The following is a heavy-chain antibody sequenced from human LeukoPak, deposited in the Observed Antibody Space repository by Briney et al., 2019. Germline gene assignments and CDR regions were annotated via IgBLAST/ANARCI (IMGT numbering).Heavy chain of an antibody. Sequence: PGRPLRLSCAASGFTFSSYAMHWVRQAPGKGLEWVAVISYDGSNKYYADSVKGRFTISRDNSKNTLYLQMNSLRAEDTAVYYCAREVYSYGPFDYWGQGTLVTVSS. V-gene: IGHV3-30*04. CDR2: ISYDGSNK. CDR3: AREVYSYGPFDY. D-gene: IGHD5-18*01. CDR1: GFTFSSYA. J-gene: IGHJ4*02.